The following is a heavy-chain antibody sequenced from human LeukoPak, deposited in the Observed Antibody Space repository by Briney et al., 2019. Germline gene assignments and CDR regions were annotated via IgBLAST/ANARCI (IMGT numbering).Heavy chain of an antibody. CDR3: ARDRSSSWYGGSLYGMDV. V-gene: IGHV3-23*01. Sequence: GGSLRLSCEASGFTFSAYAMTWVRQAPGKGLEWVSSIGSDNKPHYSESVKGWFAISRDNSKSMLFLQLNSLRAEDTALYYCARDRSSSWYGGSLYGMDVWGQGTTITVSS. J-gene: IGHJ6*02. D-gene: IGHD6-13*01. CDR1: GFTFSAYA. CDR2: IGSDNKP.